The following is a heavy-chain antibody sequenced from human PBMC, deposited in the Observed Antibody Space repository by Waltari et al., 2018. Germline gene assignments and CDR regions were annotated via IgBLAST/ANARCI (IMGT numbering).Heavy chain of an antibody. D-gene: IGHD4-17*01. Sequence: EVQLLESGGGLVQPGGSLRLSCAASGFTFSSYAMSWVRQAPGTGLEWVSAISGGGGSTYYADSVKGRFTSSRDKSKNTLYLQMNSLGAEDTAVYYCAKNGGASPVRRWFDPWGQGTLVTVSS. J-gene: IGHJ5*02. CDR3: AKNGGASPVRRWFDP. V-gene: IGHV3-23*01. CDR1: GFTFSSYA. CDR2: ISGGGGST.